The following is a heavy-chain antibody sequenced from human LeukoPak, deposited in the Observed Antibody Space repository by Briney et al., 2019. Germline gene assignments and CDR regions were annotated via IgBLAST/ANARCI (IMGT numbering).Heavy chain of an antibody. D-gene: IGHD3-10*01. Sequence: GGSLRLSCAASGFTFSSYGMHWVRQAPGKGLEWVAVISYDGSNKYYADSVKGRLTISRDNSKNTLYLQMNSLRAEDTAVYYCAKTLNSGYFDYWGQGTLVTVSS. J-gene: IGHJ4*02. CDR2: ISYDGSNK. CDR3: AKTLNSGYFDY. V-gene: IGHV3-30*18. CDR1: GFTFSSYG.